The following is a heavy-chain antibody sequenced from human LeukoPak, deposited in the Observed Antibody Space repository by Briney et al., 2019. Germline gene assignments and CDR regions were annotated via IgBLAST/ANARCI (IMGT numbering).Heavy chain of an antibody. Sequence: SVKVSCKASGGTFSSYSISWVRQAPGQGPEWMGRIIPMRGIGNYAHKFQGRVTITADKSTSTAYMELSSLRSEETAVYFCARGFCTSTSCYNDFDYWGQGTLVTVSS. CDR3: ARGFCTSTSCYNDFDY. J-gene: IGHJ4*02. D-gene: IGHD2-2*02. V-gene: IGHV1-69*04. CDR1: GGTFSSYS. CDR2: IIPMRGIG.